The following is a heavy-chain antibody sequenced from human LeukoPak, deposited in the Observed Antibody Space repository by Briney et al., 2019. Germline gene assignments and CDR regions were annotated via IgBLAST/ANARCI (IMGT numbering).Heavy chain of an antibody. CDR2: VYPGDSDT. D-gene: IGHD5-18*01. CDR3: ARRGYNYDYGFDF. Sequence: GESLKISCQSSGYSFSSYWIGWVRQRPGKGLEWMGIVYPGDSDTRDSPSFQGQVTISADKSIRTAYLQWSSLKASDTAMYYCARRGYNYDYGFDFWGQGTLVTVSS. J-gene: IGHJ4*02. V-gene: IGHV5-51*01. CDR1: GYSFSSYW.